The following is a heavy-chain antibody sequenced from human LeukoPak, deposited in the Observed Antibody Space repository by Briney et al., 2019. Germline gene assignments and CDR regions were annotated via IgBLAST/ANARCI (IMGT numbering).Heavy chain of an antibody. CDR1: GYSISSGYY. CDR3: ARHDYLDRPGREYYFDY. CDR2: IYHSGST. Sequence: SETLSLTCAVSGYSISSGYYWGWIRQPPGKGLEWIGSIYHSGSTCYNPSLKSRVTVSVDTSKNQFSLKLSSVTAADTAVYYCARHDYLDRPGREYYFDYWGQGTLVTVSS. J-gene: IGHJ4*02. V-gene: IGHV4-38-2*01. D-gene: IGHD4-11*01.